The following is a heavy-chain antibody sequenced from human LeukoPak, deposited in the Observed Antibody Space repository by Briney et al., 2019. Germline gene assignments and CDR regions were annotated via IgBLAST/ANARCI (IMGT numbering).Heavy chain of an antibody. J-gene: IGHJ4*02. V-gene: IGHV5-51*01. Sequence: GESLKISCKGSGYTFTSYWIGWVRQMPGKGLEWMGIIYPGDSDTRYSPSFQGQVTISADTSISTAYLQWSSLKASDTAMYYCARQGITIFGVVNPIDYWGQGTLVTVSS. D-gene: IGHD3-3*01. CDR2: IYPGDSDT. CDR3: ARQGITIFGVVNPIDY. CDR1: GYTFTSYW.